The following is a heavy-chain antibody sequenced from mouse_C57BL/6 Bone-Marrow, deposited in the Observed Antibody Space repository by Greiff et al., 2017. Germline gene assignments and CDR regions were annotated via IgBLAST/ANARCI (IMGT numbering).Heavy chain of an antibody. CDR1: GYTFTSYW. J-gene: IGHJ2*01. V-gene: IGHV1-55*01. CDR2: IYPGSGST. D-gene: IGHD2-12*01. Sequence: QVQLQQSGAELVKPGASVKMSCKASGYTFTSYWITWVKQRPGQGLEWIGDIYPGSGSTNYNEKFKSKATLTVDTSSSPAYMQLSSLTSEDSAVYYCASSSIVTTTGYYLDYGGQGTTLTVSS. CDR3: ASSSIVTTTGYYLDY.